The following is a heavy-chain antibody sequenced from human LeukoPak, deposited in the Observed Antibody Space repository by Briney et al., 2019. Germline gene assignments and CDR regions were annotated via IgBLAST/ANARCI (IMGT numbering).Heavy chain of an antibody. CDR1: GFSLSSYG. CDR2: IWYDGSNK. Sequence: PGRSLRLSCSASGFSLSSYGMHWVRQAPGKGLEWVAVIWYDGSNKYYADSVKGRFTISRDNSKNTLYLQMNGLRAEDTAVYYCARRLGELDYWGQGTLVIVSS. J-gene: IGHJ4*02. CDR3: ARRLGELDY. D-gene: IGHD3-16*01. V-gene: IGHV3-33*01.